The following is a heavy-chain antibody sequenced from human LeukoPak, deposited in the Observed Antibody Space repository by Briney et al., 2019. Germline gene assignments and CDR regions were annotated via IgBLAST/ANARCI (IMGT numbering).Heavy chain of an antibody. CDR1: GFIFNSYA. Sequence: PGGSLRLSCAASGFIFNSYAMTWVRQAPGKGLEWVSAISASGGSTYYADSVKGRFTISRDNSKSTLYLQMNSLRPEDTAVYYCAKPRQQLVRYGLDVWGQGTTVIVSS. CDR3: AKPRQQLVRYGLDV. CDR2: ISASGGST. J-gene: IGHJ6*02. D-gene: IGHD6-6*01. V-gene: IGHV3-23*01.